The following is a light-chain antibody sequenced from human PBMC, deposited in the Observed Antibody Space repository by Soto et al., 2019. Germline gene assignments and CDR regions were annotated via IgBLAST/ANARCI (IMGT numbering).Light chain of an antibody. CDR1: SSDVGGYNY. V-gene: IGLV2-11*01. Sequence: QSALTQPRSVSGSPGQSVTISCTGTSSDVGGYNYVSWYQHHPGKAPKLMIYDVDKRRSGVPGRFSGSKSGNTASLTISGLQAEDEADYYCCSYAGSYPLVFGTGTKVTVL. J-gene: IGLJ1*01. CDR3: CSYAGSYPLV. CDR2: DVD.